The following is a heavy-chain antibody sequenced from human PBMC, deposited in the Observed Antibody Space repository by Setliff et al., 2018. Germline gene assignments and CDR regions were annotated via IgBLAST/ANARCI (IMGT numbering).Heavy chain of an antibody. J-gene: IGHJ6*03. CDR1: GGSVGSDFSY. V-gene: IGHV4-61*09. CDR2: IYTSWST. D-gene: IGHD3-3*01. CDR3: ARVTGFFYVDA. Sequence: SETLSLTCTVSGGSVGSDFSYWTWIRQPAGKGLEWIGQIYTSWSTNYNPSLKSRVTIPLDGSKNQFSLRLTSVTAADTAIYYCARVTGFFYVDAWGEGTTVTVSS.